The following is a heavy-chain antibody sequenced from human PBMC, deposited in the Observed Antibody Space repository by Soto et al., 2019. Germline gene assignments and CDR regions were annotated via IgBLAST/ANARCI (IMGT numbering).Heavy chain of an antibody. Sequence: GGSLRLSCAASGFTFSSYGMHWVRQAPGKGLEWVAVISYDGSNKYYADSVKGRFTISRDNSKNTLYLQMNSLRAEDTAVYYCAIDSGWLAERPYYGMDVWGLGTTVTVSS. V-gene: IGHV3-30*03. CDR1: GFTFSSYG. D-gene: IGHD6-19*01. J-gene: IGHJ6*01. CDR3: AIDSGWLAERPYYGMDV. CDR2: ISYDGSNK.